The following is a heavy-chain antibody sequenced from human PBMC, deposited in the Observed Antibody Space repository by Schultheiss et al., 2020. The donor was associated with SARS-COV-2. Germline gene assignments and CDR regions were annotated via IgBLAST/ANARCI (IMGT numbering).Heavy chain of an antibody. V-gene: IGHV1-18*04. CDR3: ATSEWLIEGPGDF. CDR2: FGPYNGNT. D-gene: IGHD3-3*01. Sequence: ASVKVSCKTSRFSFTSNGIAWVRQVPGQGLEWMGRFGPYNGNTDYAQKFQDRVIMTAETSTATAYMELRSLTSADTAIYYCATSEWLIEGPGDFWGQGTQVTVSS. CDR1: RFSFTSNG. J-gene: IGHJ4*02.